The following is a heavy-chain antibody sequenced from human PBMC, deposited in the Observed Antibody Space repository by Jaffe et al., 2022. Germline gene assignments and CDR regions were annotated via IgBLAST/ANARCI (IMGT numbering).Heavy chain of an antibody. V-gene: IGHV4-61*02. CDR1: GGSISSGSYY. D-gene: IGHD3-16*01. CDR3: ARVRPYYFDY. J-gene: IGHJ4*02. CDR2: IYTSGST. Sequence: QVQLQESGPGLVKPSQTLSLTCTVSGGSISSGSYYWSWIRQPAGKGLEWIGRIYTSGSTNYNPSLKSRVTISVDTSKNQFSLKLSSVTAADTAVYYCARVRPYYFDYWGQGTLVTVSS.